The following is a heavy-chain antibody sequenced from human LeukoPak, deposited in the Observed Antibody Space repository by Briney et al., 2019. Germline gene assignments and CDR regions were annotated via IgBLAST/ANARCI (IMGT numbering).Heavy chain of an antibody. CDR3: ATWNDYGDYSSTFA. J-gene: IGHJ4*02. V-gene: IGHV3-33*01. CDR1: GFTFSSYG. Sequence: GGSLRLSCAESGFTFSSYGMHWVRQAPGKGLEWVAVIWYDGSNKYYADSVKGRFTISRDNSKNTLYLQMNSLRAEDTAVYYCATWNDYGDYSSTFAWDQGTLVTVSS. CDR2: IWYDGSNK. D-gene: IGHD4-17*01.